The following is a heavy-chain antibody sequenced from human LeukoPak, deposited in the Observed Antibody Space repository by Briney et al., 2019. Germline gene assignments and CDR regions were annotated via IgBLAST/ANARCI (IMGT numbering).Heavy chain of an antibody. J-gene: IGHJ2*01. D-gene: IGHD7-27*01. CDR2: IWYDGSDQ. Sequence: PSETLSLTCTVSGGSVSSYYWSWIRQPPGKGLEWVAVIWYDGSDQRYADSVKGRFTVSRDNPKNMVYLQMSSLGAEDTAVYYCARDRNWGKTSWYLDLWGRGNLVTVSS. CDR3: ARDRNWGKTSWYLDL. CDR1: GGSVSSYY. V-gene: IGHV3-33*08.